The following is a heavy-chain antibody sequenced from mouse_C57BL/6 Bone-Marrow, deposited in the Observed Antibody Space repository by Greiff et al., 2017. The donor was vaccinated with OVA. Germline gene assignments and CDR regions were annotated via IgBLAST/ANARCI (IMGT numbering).Heavy chain of an antibody. CDR3: ARLEIYYDYVDY. J-gene: IGHJ2*01. V-gene: IGHV1-82*01. D-gene: IGHD2-4*01. CDR2: IYPGDGDT. CDR1: GYAFSSSW. Sequence: QVQLQQSGPELVKPGASVKISCKASGYAFSSSWMNWVKQRPGKGLEWIGRIYPGDGDTNYNGKFKGKATLTADKSSSTAYMQLSSLTSEDSAVYFCARLEIYYDYVDYWGQGTTRTVSS.